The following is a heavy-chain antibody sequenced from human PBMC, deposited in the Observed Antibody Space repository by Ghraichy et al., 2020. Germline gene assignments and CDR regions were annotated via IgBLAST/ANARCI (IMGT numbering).Heavy chain of an antibody. CDR1: GFTFSSYS. V-gene: IGHV3-48*02. D-gene: IGHD2-8*01. J-gene: IGHJ4*02. CDR3: ARDDVIRRGVCSPLDY. Sequence: GGSLRLSCAASGFTFSSYSMNWVRQAPGKGLEWVSYISSSSSTIYYADSVKGRFTISRDNAKNSLYLQMNSLRDEDTAVYYCARDDVIRRGVCSPLDYWGQGTLVTVSS. CDR2: ISSSSSTI.